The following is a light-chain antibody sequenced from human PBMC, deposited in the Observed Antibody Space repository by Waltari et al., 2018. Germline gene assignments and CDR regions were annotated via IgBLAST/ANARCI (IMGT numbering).Light chain of an antibody. CDR2: APK. V-gene: IGLV1-44*01. Sequence: THSHSLSGTPGQRVTISCSGAMYTIGLNPGNWYQQFPGAAPRVVMTAPKERPSGIPDRFSGSKSGNSASLTSSGLRFEDESDFYCGAWDDKVKAWLFGGGTTVTVL. CDR3: GAWDDKVKAWL. CDR1: MYTIGLNP. J-gene: IGLJ2*01.